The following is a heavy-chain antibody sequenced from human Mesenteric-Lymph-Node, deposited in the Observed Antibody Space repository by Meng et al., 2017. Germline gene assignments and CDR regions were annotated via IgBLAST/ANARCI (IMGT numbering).Heavy chain of an antibody. D-gene: IGHD2-2*01. V-gene: IGHV4-4*07. Sequence: SETLSLTCTVSGGSISSYYWSWIRQPAGKGLEWIGRIYTSGSTNYNPSLKSRVTMSVDTSNNHFSLRVISVTAADTAMYYCARLASSQYYFESWGQGTLVTVSS. CDR2: IYTSGST. CDR1: GGSISSYY. CDR3: ARLASSQYYFES. J-gene: IGHJ4*02.